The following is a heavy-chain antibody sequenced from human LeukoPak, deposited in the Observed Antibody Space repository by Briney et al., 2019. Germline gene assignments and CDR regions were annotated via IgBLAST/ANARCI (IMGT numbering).Heavy chain of an antibody. CDR1: GVSISSFY. CDR3: ARYCSSTSCSYPDAFDI. V-gene: IGHV4-59*01. D-gene: IGHD2-2*01. CDR2: IYYSGST. J-gene: IGHJ3*02. Sequence: PSETLSLTCSVSGVSISSFYWTWIRQVPGKGLEWIGYIYYSGSTNYNPSLKSRVTISVDTSKNQFSLKLSSVTAADTAVYYCARYCSSTSCSYPDAFDIWGQGTMVTVSS.